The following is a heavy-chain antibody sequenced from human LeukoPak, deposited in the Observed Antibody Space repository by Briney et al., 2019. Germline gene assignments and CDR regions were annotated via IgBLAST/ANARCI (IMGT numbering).Heavy chain of an antibody. CDR2: IYTSGST. V-gene: IGHV4-61*02. D-gene: IGHD3-3*01. Sequence: PSQTLSLTCTVSGGSISSGSYYWSWIRQPAGKGLEWIGRIYTSGSTNCNPSLKSRVTISVDTSKNQFSLKLSSVTAADTAVYYCARDSAAYDFWSGPSYYYYYMDVWGKGTTVTVSS. CDR3: ARDSAAYDFWSGPSYYYYYMDV. J-gene: IGHJ6*03. CDR1: GGSISSGSYY.